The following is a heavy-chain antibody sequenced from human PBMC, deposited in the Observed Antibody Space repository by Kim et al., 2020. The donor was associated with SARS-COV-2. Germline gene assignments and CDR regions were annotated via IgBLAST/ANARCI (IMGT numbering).Heavy chain of an antibody. Sequence: SETLSLTCRVSGGSISDGDYFWSWIRQSPGKGPEWIGHVYYNGNTYYNPSLKSRLTISVDTSKNQFALKVTSVSAADTAVYYCARLGFAVAATADCFDPWGQGTLVTVSS. V-gene: IGHV4-30-4*01. CDR3: ARLGFAVAATADCFDP. CDR1: GGSISDGDYF. J-gene: IGHJ5*02. D-gene: IGHD6-19*01. CDR2: VYYNGNT.